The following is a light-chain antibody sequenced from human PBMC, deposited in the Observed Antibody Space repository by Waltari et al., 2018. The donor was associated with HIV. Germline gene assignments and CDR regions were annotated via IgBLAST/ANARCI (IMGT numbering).Light chain of an antibody. CDR2: EVN. CDR3: SSYVGSNRV. Sequence: QSALTQPPSASGSPGQSVTISCTGISSDVGDYNYVSWYQQHPGKAPQLMIYEVNKRPSGVPDRFSGSKSGNTVSLTVSGLQAEDEADYYCSSYVGSNRVFGGGTKLTVL. CDR1: SSDVGDYNY. V-gene: IGLV2-8*01. J-gene: IGLJ3*02.